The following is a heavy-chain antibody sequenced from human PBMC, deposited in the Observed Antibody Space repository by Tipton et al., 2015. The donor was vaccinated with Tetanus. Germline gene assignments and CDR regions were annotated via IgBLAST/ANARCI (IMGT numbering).Heavy chain of an antibody. D-gene: IGHD4-11*01. V-gene: IGHV4-61*08. J-gene: IGHJ6*02. CDR2: ISSSGRT. CDR1: GGSIRSEDYS. Sequence: TLSLTCTVSGGSIRSEDYSWNWIRQPPGKGLEWLAYISSSGRTNSNYPLKSRITISQDKSKNQFSLQLNSVIPEDTAVYYCARDPGHSVDVWGQGTTVTVSS. CDR3: ARDPGHSVDV.